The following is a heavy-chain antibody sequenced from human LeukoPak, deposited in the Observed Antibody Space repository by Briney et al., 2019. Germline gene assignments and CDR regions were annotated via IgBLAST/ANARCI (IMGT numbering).Heavy chain of an antibody. D-gene: IGHD2/OR15-2a*01. CDR3: TRDVNFDY. J-gene: IGHJ4*02. CDR1: GFTVSTNY. Sequence: GGSLRLSCVASGFTVSTNYMSWVRQAPGKGLEWVSVIYSGGSTYYADSVKGRFTISRDNSKNTLYLQMNSLRAEDMAVYYCTRDVNFDYWGQGTLVTVSS. V-gene: IGHV3-66*01. CDR2: IYSGGST.